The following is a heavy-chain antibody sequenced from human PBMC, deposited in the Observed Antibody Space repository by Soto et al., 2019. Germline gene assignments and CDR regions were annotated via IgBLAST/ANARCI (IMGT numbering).Heavy chain of an antibody. V-gene: IGHV1-69*13. CDR3: ARGPVVAATGSPGSWFDP. J-gene: IGHJ5*02. CDR1: GGTFSSYA. D-gene: IGHD2-15*01. CDR2: IIPIFGTA. Sequence: SVKVSCKASGGTFSSYAISWVRQAPGQGLEWMGGIIPIFGTANYAQKFQGRVTITADESTSTAYMELSSLRSEDTAVYYCARGPVVAATGSPGSWFDPWGQGTLVTVSS.